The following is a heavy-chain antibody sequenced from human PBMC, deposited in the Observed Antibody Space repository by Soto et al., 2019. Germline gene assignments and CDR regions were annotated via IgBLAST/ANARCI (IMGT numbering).Heavy chain of an antibody. CDR2: INHSGST. D-gene: IGHD4-17*01. CDR3: ARGRVTTRRMDV. CDR1: GGSFSGYY. V-gene: IGHV4-34*01. Sequence: SETLSLTCAVYGGSFSGYYWSWIRQPPGKGLEWIGEINHSGSTNYNPSPKSRVTISVDTSKNQFSLKLSSVTAADTAVYYCARGRVTTRRMDVWGQGTTVTVSS. J-gene: IGHJ6*02.